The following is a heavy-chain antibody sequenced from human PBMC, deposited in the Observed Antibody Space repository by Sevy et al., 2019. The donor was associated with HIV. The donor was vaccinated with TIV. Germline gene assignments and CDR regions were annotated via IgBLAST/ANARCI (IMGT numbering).Heavy chain of an antibody. J-gene: IGHJ3*02. CDR1: GFTFSSYA. CDR2: IFGDGDIT. D-gene: IGHD3-22*01. Sequence: GGSLRFSCAASGFTFSSYAMNWVRQAPGKGLEWVSSIFGDGDITYYADSVKGRFTISRDKSKNTLYLQMHSLRAEDTAVYYCAGGRYDSSGSFDAFDIWGQGTMVTVSS. CDR3: AGGRYDSSGSFDAFDI. V-gene: IGHV3-23*01.